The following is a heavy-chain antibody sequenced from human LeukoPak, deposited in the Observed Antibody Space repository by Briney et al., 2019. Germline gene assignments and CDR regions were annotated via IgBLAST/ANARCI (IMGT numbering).Heavy chain of an antibody. CDR2: IYYSGST. Sequence: SETLSLTCTVSGGSISSYYWSWIRQPPGKGLEWIGYIYYSGSTNYNPSLKSRVTISVDTSKNQFSLKLSSVTAADTAVYYCAKTYYDILTGDNNWFDPWGQGTLVTVSS. J-gene: IGHJ5*02. D-gene: IGHD3-9*01. CDR1: GGSISSYY. V-gene: IGHV4-59*01. CDR3: AKTYYDILTGDNNWFDP.